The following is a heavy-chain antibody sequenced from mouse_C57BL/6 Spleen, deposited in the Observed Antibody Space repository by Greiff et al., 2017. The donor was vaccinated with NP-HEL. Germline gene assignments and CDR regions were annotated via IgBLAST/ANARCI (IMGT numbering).Heavy chain of an antibody. V-gene: IGHV1-52*01. J-gene: IGHJ2*01. CDR3: ASGSYDYDGDD. D-gene: IGHD2-4*01. CDR2: IDPSDSET. CDR1: GYTFTSYW. Sequence: QVQLQQPGAELVRPGSSVKLSCKASGYTFTSYWMHWVKQRPIQGLEWIGNIDPSDSETHYNQKFKDKATLTVDKSSSTAYMQLSSLTSEDSAVYYCASGSYDYDGDDWGQGTTLTVSS.